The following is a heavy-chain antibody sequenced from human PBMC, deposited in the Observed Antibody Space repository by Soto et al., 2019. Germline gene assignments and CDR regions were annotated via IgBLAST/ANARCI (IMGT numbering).Heavy chain of an antibody. J-gene: IGHJ4*02. V-gene: IGHV1-46*01. D-gene: IGHD6-13*01. CDR3: ARVNSYSTIDY. CDR2: IDPSGGGT. CDR1: GYTFISYY. Sequence: ASVKVSCKASGYTFISYYMHWVRQAPGQGLEWMGIIDPSGGGTSYAQKFQGRVTMTRDTSTSTVYMELSSLRSEDTAVYYCARVNSYSTIDYWGQGTLVTVSS.